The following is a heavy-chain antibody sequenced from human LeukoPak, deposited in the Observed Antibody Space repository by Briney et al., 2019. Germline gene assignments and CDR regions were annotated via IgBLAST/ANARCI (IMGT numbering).Heavy chain of an antibody. V-gene: IGHV1-46*01. Sequence: ASVKVSCKASGYTFTNFYIHWVRQAPGQGLEWMGIINPAGGSTGYAQKFQGRVTMTRDTSTSTVYMELSSLRSEDTAVYYCARYNGDLTGGFDYWGQGTLVTVSS. CDR1: GYTFTNFY. CDR2: INPAGGST. D-gene: IGHD4-17*01. J-gene: IGHJ4*02. CDR3: ARYNGDLTGGFDY.